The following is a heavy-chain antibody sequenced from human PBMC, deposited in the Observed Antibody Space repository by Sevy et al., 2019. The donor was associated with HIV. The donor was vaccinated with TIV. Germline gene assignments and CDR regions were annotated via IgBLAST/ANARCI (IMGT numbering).Heavy chain of an antibody. CDR3: AGASSGYSSSWSTTVYYFDY. V-gene: IGHV1-69*13. CDR1: GGTFSSYA. CDR2: IIPIFGTA. D-gene: IGHD6-13*01. Sequence: ASVKVSCKASGGTFSSYAISWVRQAPGQGLEWMGGIIPIFGTANYAQKFQGRVTITADESTSTAYMELSSLRSEDTAVDYWAGASSGYSSSWSTTVYYFDYWGQGTLVTVSS. J-gene: IGHJ4*02.